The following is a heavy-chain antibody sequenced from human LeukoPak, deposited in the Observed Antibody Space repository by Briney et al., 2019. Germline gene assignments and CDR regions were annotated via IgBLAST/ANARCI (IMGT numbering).Heavy chain of an antibody. D-gene: IGHD6-6*01. V-gene: IGHV1-8*03. CDR3: ARQAYSSSSPDY. CDR1: GYTFTSYD. CDR2: MNPDSGNT. J-gene: IGHJ4*02. Sequence: ASVKVSCKASGYTFTSYDINWVRQATGQGLEWMGWMNPDSGNTGYAQKFQGRVTITRNTSISTAYMELSSLRSEDTAVYYCARQAYSSSSPDYWGQGALVTVSS.